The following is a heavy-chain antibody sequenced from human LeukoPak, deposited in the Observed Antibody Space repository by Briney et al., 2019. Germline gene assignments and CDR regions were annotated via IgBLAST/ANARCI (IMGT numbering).Heavy chain of an antibody. CDR2: IYYSGST. D-gene: IGHD2-15*01. Sequence: SETLSLTCTVSGGSISSSSYYWGWIRQPPGKGLEWIGSIYYSGSTYYNPSLKSRVTISVDTSKNHFSLKLSSVTAANTAVYYCARHEGVVVVATNWFDPWGQGTLVTVSS. J-gene: IGHJ5*02. V-gene: IGHV4-39*01. CDR1: GGSISSSSYY. CDR3: ARHEGVVVVATNWFDP.